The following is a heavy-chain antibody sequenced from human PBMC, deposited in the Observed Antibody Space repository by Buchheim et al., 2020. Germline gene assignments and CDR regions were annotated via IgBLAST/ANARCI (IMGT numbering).Heavy chain of an antibody. J-gene: IGHJ4*02. CDR2: INHSGST. D-gene: IGHD3-10*01. CDR3: ARRPKNYYGSGSYYKREFDY. Sequence: QVQLQQWGAGLLKPSETLSLTCAVYGGSFSGYYWSWIRQPPGKGLEWFGEINHSGSTNYNPSLKSRVTISVDTSKNQFSLKLSSVTAADTAVYYCARRPKNYYGSGSYYKREFDYWGQGTL. V-gene: IGHV4-34*01. CDR1: GGSFSGYY.